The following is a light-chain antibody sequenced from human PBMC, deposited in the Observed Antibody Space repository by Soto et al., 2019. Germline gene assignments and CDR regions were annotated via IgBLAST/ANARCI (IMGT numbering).Light chain of an antibody. CDR2: DAS. Sequence: IVLTQSPDTLSLTPGARATISCLASQSVSSYLAWYQQKPGQAPRLLIYDASNRATGIPARFSGSGSGTDFTLTISSLEPEDFAVYYCQQRSNWPPWTFGQGTKVDIK. J-gene: IGKJ1*01. CDR1: QSVSSY. V-gene: IGKV3-11*01. CDR3: QQRSNWPPWT.